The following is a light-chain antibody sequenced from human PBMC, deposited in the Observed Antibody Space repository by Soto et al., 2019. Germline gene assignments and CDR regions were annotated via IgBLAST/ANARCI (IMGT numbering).Light chain of an antibody. Sequence: EIVLTQSPGTLSLSPGERATLSCRASQSVRSNYLAWFQQKPGQAPRLLIYGASSRAAGIPDRFSCSGSGTDFSLTISRLEPEDFVVYYCQQYGSSPRTFGQGTKVEIK. CDR3: QQYGSSPRT. V-gene: IGKV3-20*01. CDR1: QSVRSNY. CDR2: GAS. J-gene: IGKJ1*01.